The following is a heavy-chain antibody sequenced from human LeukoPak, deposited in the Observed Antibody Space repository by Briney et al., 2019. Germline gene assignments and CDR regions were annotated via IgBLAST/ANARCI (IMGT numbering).Heavy chain of an antibody. J-gene: IGHJ4*02. D-gene: IGHD6-19*01. CDR3: ARSSGWYGETPYYFDY. Sequence: GSLRLSCAASGFTFSSYSMNWVRQAPGKGLEWVSSISSSSSYIYYADSVKGRFTISRDNAKNSLYLQMNSLRAEDTAVYYCARSSGWYGETPYYFDYWGQGTLVTVSS. CDR2: ISSSSSYI. CDR1: GFTFSSYS. V-gene: IGHV3-21*01.